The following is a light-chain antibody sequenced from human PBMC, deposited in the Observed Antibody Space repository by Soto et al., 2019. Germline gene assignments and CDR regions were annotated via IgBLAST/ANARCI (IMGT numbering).Light chain of an antibody. Sequence: EIVMTQSPATLSVSPGERATLSCRASQSVNSNLAWYRQKPGQAPRLLIYGASTRATGIPARFSGSGSGTEFTLTINCLQSEDFAVYYCQQYNEWPPLTFGGGTKVEIK. CDR3: QQYNEWPPLT. CDR2: GAS. CDR1: QSVNSN. V-gene: IGKV3-15*01. J-gene: IGKJ4*01.